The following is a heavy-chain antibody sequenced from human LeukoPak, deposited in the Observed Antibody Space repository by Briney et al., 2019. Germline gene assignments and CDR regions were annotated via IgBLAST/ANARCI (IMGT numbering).Heavy chain of an antibody. V-gene: IGHV4-30-4*07. CDR2: IYYTGST. D-gene: IGHD3-10*01. CDR1: GGSISSGGYS. J-gene: IGHJ4*02. CDR3: ARDFYYGSGSQYYFDC. Sequence: SETLSLTCAVSGGSISSGGYSWSWIRQPPGKGLEWIGYIYYTGSTFYNPSLESRVTISVDTSKNQFSLKLSSVTAAGTAVYYCARDFYYGSGSQYYFDCWGQGTLVTVSS.